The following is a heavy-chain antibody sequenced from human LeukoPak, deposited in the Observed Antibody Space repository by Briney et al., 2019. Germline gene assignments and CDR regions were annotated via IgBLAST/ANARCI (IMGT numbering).Heavy chain of an antibody. CDR1: GYTCTKYY. V-gene: IGHV1-46*01. J-gene: IGHJ3*02. Sequence: ASVKVSCKASGYTCTKYYMHWVRQAPGQGLEWMGIINPSGGGTTYAQKFQGRVTMTRDTSTSKVYMELSSLRSEDTAVYYCARDGELYSGSKGLFDIWGQGTMVTVSS. CDR3: ARDGELYSGSKGLFDI. CDR2: INPSGGGT. D-gene: IGHD1-26*01.